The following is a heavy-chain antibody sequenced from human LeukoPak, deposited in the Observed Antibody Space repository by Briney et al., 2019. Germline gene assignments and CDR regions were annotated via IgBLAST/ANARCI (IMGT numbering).Heavy chain of an antibody. V-gene: IGHV4-38-2*02. CDR3: ARGSSAYYDSSGYYEIFYAFDI. CDR1: GYSISSGYY. J-gene: IGHJ3*02. CDR2: IYHSGST. Sequence: SETLSLTCTVSGYSISSGYYWGWLRQPPGRGLEWIGTIYHSGSTNYNPSLKSRVTISVDTSKNQFSLKLSSVTAADTAVYYCARGSSAYYDSSGYYEIFYAFDIWGQGTMVTVSS. D-gene: IGHD3-22*01.